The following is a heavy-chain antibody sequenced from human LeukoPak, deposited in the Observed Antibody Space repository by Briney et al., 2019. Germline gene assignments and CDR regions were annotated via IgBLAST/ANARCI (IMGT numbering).Heavy chain of an antibody. CDR2: IYYSGST. J-gene: IGHJ4*02. CDR1: GGSFSGYY. CDR3: ARVARYSGSYLFDY. Sequence: SETLSLTCAVYGGSFSGYYWSWIRQPPGKGLEWIGYIYYSGSTNYNPSLESRVTISVDTSKNQFSLKLSSVTAADTAVYYCARVARYSGSYLFDYWGQGTRVTVSS. V-gene: IGHV4-59*08. D-gene: IGHD1-26*01.